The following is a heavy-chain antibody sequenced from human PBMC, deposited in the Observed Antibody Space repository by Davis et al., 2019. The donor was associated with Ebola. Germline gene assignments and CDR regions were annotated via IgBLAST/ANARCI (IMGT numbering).Heavy chain of an antibody. Sequence: MPSETLSLTCAVSGASVSSGAYYWSWIRQPPGKGLEWIGSLSYSGFTNYSPSLKSRVTTSIDTSKNHFSLKLTSVTAADTAVYYCARAGALLPAANNWFDPWGQGTLVTVSS. CDR2: LSYSGFT. J-gene: IGHJ5*02. CDR1: GASVSSGAYY. CDR3: ARAGALLPAANNWFDP. D-gene: IGHD2-2*01. V-gene: IGHV4-61*08.